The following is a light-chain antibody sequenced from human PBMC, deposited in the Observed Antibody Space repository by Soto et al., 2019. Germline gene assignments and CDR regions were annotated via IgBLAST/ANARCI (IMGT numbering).Light chain of an antibody. Sequence: QSALTQPASVSGSPGQSITISCTGTSSDVGGYNYVSWYQQHPGKAPKLMIYDVSNRPSGVSNRFSGSKSGNTASLTISGLQAEDEADYYCSSYTSSSTLYVLGTGTKV. CDR2: DVS. CDR3: SSYTSSSTLYV. V-gene: IGLV2-14*01. J-gene: IGLJ1*01. CDR1: SSDVGGYNY.